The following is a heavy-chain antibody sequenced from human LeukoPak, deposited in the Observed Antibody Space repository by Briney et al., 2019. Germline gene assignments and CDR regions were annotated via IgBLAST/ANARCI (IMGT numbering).Heavy chain of an antibody. V-gene: IGHV1-69*06. J-gene: IGHJ6*03. CDR1: GGTFSTYV. Sequence: SVKVSCKASGGTFSTYVISWVRQAPGQGLEWMGGIIPVFGTANYAEKLQDRVTITADKSTSTAYMELSSLRSEDTAMYYCAINQAGYCGGGSCYRHEFYYMDVWGKGTSVTVSS. CDR2: IIPVFGTA. CDR3: AINQAGYCGGGSCYRHEFYYMDV. D-gene: IGHD2-15*01.